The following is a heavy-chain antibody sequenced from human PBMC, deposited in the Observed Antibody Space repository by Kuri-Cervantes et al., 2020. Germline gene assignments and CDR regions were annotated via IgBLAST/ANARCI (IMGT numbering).Heavy chain of an antibody. D-gene: IGHD3-9*01. J-gene: IGHJ5*02. CDR1: GYTFTSYS. V-gene: IGHV1-69*13. CDR2: IIPIFGTA. Sequence: SSVKVPCKASGYTFTSYSISWVRQAPGQGLEWMGGIIPIFGTANYAQKFQGRVTITADESTSTAYMELNSLRSEDTAVYSCARALGLVLRYFDWLTGRGNWFDPWGQGTLVTVSS. CDR3: ARALGLVLRYFDWLTGRGNWFDP.